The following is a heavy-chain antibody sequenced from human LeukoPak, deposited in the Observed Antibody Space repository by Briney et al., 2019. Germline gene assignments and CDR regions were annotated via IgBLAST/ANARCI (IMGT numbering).Heavy chain of an antibody. V-gene: IGHV3-20*04. CDR3: ASLEYCSSTSCYRGDFQH. CDR1: GFTVDDYG. J-gene: IGHJ1*01. Sequence: GGSLRLSCAASGFTVDDYGMSWVRQAPGKGLEWVSGINWNGGSTGYADSVKGRFTISRDNAKNSLYLQMNSLTAEDTALYYSASLEYCSSTSCYRGDFQHSGQGTLVTVSS. CDR2: INWNGGST. D-gene: IGHD2-2*01.